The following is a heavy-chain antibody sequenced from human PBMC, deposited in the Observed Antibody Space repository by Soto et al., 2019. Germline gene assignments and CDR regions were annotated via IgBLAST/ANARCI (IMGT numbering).Heavy chain of an antibody. CDR3: AKPDVIDGVDDY. D-gene: IGHD2-21*01. J-gene: IGHJ4*02. CDR1: GFTFSSYG. V-gene: IGHV3-30*18. CDR2: ISYDGSNK. Sequence: QVQLVESGGGVVQHGRSLRLSCAASGFTFSSYGMHWVRQAPGKGLEWVAVISYDGSNKYYADSVKSRFTISRDNSKNTLYLQMNSLRAEDTAVYYCAKPDVIDGVDDYWGQGTLVTVSS.